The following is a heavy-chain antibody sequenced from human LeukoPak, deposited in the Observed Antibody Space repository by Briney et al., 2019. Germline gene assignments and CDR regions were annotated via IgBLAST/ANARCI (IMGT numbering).Heavy chain of an antibody. J-gene: IGHJ5*02. CDR2: ISAYNGNT. CDR3: ARDVGRIEWLVPKWFDP. V-gene: IGHV1-18*01. Sequence: ASVKVSCKASGYTFTSYGISWVRQAPGQGLEWMGWISAYNGNTNYAQKLQGRVTMTTDKSTSTAYMELRSLRSDDTAVYYCARDVGRIEWLVPKWFDPWGQGTLVTVSS. CDR1: GYTFTSYG. D-gene: IGHD6-6*01.